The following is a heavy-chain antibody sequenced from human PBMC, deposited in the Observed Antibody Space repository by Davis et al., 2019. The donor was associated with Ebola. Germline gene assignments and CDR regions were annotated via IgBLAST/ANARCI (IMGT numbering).Heavy chain of an antibody. Sequence: ASVKVSCKASGYTFTGYYMHWVRQAPGQGLEWMGWINPNSGGTNYAQKFQGRVTMTRDTSISTAYMELSRLRSDDTAVYYCARWSDYDFWSGRPWAMDVWGQGTTVTVSS. D-gene: IGHD3-3*01. V-gene: IGHV1-2*02. CDR2: INPNSGGT. J-gene: IGHJ6*02. CDR3: ARWSDYDFWSGRPWAMDV. CDR1: GYTFTGYY.